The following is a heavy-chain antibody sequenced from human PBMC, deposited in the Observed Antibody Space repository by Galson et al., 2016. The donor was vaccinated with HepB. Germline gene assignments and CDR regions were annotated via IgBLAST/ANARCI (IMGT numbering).Heavy chain of an antibody. J-gene: IGHJ6*02. CDR1: GYTFSSNK. Sequence: SVKVSCKASGYTFSSNKLRWVRQAPGQGLELMGTINPRDGDTDYAQKFRGRVTMTMDTSTTTNYMELGSLTSDETALYYCARAYSSSLGYSAMDVWGQGTTVIVSS. CDR2: INPRDGDT. V-gene: IGHV1-46*01. CDR3: ARAYSSSLGYSAMDV. D-gene: IGHD6-6*01.